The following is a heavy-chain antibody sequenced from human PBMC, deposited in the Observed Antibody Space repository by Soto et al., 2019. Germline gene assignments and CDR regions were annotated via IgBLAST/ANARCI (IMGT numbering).Heavy chain of an antibody. V-gene: IGHV1-69*13. CDR1: GGTFSSYA. CDR2: IIPIFGTA. Sequence: ASVKVSCKASGGTFSSYAISWVRQAPGQGLEWMGGIIPIFGTANYAQKFQGRVTITADESTSTAYMELSSLRSEDTAVYYCARELRGEYSYGYAFDIWGQGTMVTVSS. CDR3: ARELRGEYSYGYAFDI. D-gene: IGHD5-18*01. J-gene: IGHJ3*02.